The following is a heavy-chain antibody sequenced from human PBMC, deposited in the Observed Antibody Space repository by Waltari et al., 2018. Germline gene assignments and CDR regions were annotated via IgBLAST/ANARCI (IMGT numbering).Heavy chain of an antibody. D-gene: IGHD3-16*01. V-gene: IGHV3-23*01. CDR2: ISGRGGST. J-gene: IGHJ4*02. CDR3: GGGIVEFDY. Sequence: EVQLLESGGGLVQPGGSLRLSCAASGFTFSSYAMSWVRQAPGKGLEWVSAISGRGGSTYYADSVKGRFTISRDNSKNTLYLQMNSLRAEDTAVYYGGGGIVEFDYWGQGTLVTVSS. CDR1: GFTFSSYA.